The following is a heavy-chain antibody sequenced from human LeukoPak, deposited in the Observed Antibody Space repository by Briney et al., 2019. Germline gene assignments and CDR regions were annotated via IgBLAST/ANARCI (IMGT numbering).Heavy chain of an antibody. CDR3: ARLGLTGFDP. Sequence: SETLSLTCTVSGGSISSYYWSWTRQPPGKGLEWIGYIYYSGSTNYNPSLESRVTISVDTSKYQFSLKLRSVTAADTAVYYCARLGLTGFDPWGQGTLVTVSS. D-gene: IGHD3-16*01. CDR1: GGSISSYY. V-gene: IGHV4-59*01. J-gene: IGHJ5*02. CDR2: IYYSGST.